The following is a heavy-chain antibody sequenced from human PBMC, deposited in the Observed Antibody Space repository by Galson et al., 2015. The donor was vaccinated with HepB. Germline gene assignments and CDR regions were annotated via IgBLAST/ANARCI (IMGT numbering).Heavy chain of an antibody. V-gene: IGHV1-69*13. Sequence: SVKVSCKASRGTFSTYAISWVRQAPGQGLEWVGGITPMFGTAKYAQKFQGRVTITADESRSTVYMELSSLRSDDTAVYYCAREGIGAPTNPVDYWGQGTQVTVSS. J-gene: IGHJ4*02. D-gene: IGHD1-26*01. CDR1: RGTFSTYA. CDR2: ITPMFGTA. CDR3: AREGIGAPTNPVDY.